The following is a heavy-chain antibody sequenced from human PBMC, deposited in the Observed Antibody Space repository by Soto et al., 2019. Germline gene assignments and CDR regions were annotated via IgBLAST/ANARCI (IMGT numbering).Heavy chain of an antibody. Sequence: SETLSLTCTVSGGSISSSSYYWGWIRQPPGKGLEWIGSIYYSGSTYYNPSLKSRVTISVDTSKNQFSLKLSSVTAADTAVYYCARTAAAGPPATQFDYWGQGTLVTVSS. V-gene: IGHV4-39*01. CDR2: IYYSGST. CDR1: GGSISSSSYY. CDR3: ARTAAAGPPATQFDY. J-gene: IGHJ4*02. D-gene: IGHD6-13*01.